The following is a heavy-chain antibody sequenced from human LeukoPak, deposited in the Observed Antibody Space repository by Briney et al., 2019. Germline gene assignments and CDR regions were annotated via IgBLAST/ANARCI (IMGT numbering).Heavy chain of an antibody. CDR1: GFTFSSYW. CDR2: INSDGSST. CDR3: ARDLDGPKYYYDSSGPGDAFDI. Sequence: GGSLRLSCAASGFTFSSYWMHWVRQAPGKGLVWVSRINSDGSSTSYADSVKGRFTISRDNAKNTLYLQMNSLRAEDTAVYYCARDLDGPKYYYDSSGPGDAFDIWGQGTMVTVSS. J-gene: IGHJ3*02. D-gene: IGHD3-22*01. V-gene: IGHV3-74*01.